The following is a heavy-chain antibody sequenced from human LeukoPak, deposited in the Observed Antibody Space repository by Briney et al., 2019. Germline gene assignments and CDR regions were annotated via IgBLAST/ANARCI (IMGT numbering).Heavy chain of an antibody. J-gene: IGHJ4*02. CDR1: VFTFSNYL. Sequence: PGGSLRLSCAASVFTFSNYLMNLVPQAAGKRLEGVPNIKQDGSEKYYVDSVKGRFTISRDNAKNSLYLQMNSLRAEDTGVYYCAREPDSSGYSFDYWGQGTLVTVSP. D-gene: IGHD3-22*01. V-gene: IGHV3-7*01. CDR3: AREPDSSGYSFDY. CDR2: IKQDGSEK.